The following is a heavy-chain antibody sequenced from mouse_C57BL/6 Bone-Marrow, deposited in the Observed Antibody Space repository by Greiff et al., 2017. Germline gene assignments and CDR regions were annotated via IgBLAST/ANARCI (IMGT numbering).Heavy chain of an antibody. CDR3: AGRREIIINDFSGFAY. V-gene: IGHV1-18*01. D-gene: IGHD1-2*01. J-gene: IGHJ3*01. CDR1: GYTFTDYN. Sequence: EVQLQQSGPELVKPGASVKIPCKASGYTFTDYNMDWVKQSHGKSLEWIGDINPNNGGTIYNQKFKGKATLTVDKSSSTAYMGLRSLTSEDTAVYYCAGRREIIINDFSGFAYWGQGTLVTVSA. CDR2: INPNNGGT.